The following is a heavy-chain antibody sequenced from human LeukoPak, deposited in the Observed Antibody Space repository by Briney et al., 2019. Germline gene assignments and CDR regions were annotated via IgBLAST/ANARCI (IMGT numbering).Heavy chain of an antibody. V-gene: IGHV1-18*01. CDR3: ARDQLGALTTDY. Sequence: ASVKVSCKASGYTFTSYGISWVRQAPGQGLEWMGWISAYNGNTNYAQKLQGRVTMTTDTSTSTAYMEHRSLRSDDTAVYYCARDQLGALTTDYWGQGTLVTVSS. CDR2: ISAYNGNT. J-gene: IGHJ4*02. D-gene: IGHD1-26*01. CDR1: GYTFTSYG.